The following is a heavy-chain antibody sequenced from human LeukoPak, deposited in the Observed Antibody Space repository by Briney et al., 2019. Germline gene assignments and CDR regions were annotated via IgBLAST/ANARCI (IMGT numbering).Heavy chain of an antibody. J-gene: IGHJ4*02. Sequence: SETLSLTCTVSGGSISSGDYYWSWIRQPPGKGLEWIGYIYYSGSTYYNPPLKSRVTISVDTSKNQFSLKLSSVTAADTAVYYCARDLGYYYGSGSYGHWGQGTLVTVST. V-gene: IGHV4-30-4*01. CDR1: GGSISSGDYY. D-gene: IGHD3-10*01. CDR3: ARDLGYYYGSGSYGH. CDR2: IYYSGST.